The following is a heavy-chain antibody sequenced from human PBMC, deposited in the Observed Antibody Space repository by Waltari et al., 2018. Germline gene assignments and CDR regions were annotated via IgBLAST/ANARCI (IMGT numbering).Heavy chain of an antibody. Sequence: EVQLLESGGGLVQPGGSLRLSCAASGFTFSSYAMSWVRQAPGKGLEWVSAISGSGGSTYYADSVKGRFTISRDNSKNTLYLQMNSLRAEDTAVYYCAKDFLIGIAARRAAFDIWGQGTMVTVSS. J-gene: IGHJ3*02. CDR2: ISGSGGST. CDR3: AKDFLIGIAARRAAFDI. D-gene: IGHD6-6*01. CDR1: GFTFSSYA. V-gene: IGHV3-23*01.